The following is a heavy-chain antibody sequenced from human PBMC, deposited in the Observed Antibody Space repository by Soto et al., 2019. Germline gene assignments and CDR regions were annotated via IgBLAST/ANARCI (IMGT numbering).Heavy chain of an antibody. D-gene: IGHD4-17*01. CDR3: ARDDYGDDYYYYGMDV. Sequence: ASVKVSCKASGYTFTSYGISWVRQAPGQGLEWMGWISAYNGNTNYAQKLQGRVTMTTDTSTSTAYMELRSLRSDDTAVYYRARDDYGDDYYYYGMDVWGQGTLVTVSS. V-gene: IGHV1-18*01. J-gene: IGHJ6*02. CDR2: ISAYNGNT. CDR1: GYTFTSYG.